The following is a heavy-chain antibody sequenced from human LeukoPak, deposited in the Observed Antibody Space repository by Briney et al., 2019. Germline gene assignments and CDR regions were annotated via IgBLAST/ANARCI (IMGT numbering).Heavy chain of an antibody. J-gene: IGHJ4*02. D-gene: IGHD3-16*01. CDR1: GYSFSSYW. V-gene: IGHV5-51*01. Sequence: GESLQISCKGSGYSFSSYWIGWVRQMPGKGLEWMGIIYPDDSDTRYSPSFQGQVTISADKSINTAYLQWSGLKASDTAMYYCARQGSYGLFDYWGQGTLVTVSS. CDR2: IYPDDSDT. CDR3: ARQGSYGLFDY.